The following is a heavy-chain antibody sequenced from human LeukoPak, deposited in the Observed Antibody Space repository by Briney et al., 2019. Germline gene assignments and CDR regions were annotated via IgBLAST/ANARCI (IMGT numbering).Heavy chain of an antibody. J-gene: IGHJ6*02. CDR3: ARRPQYYDFWSGFVLSGMDV. D-gene: IGHD3-3*01. Sequence: PAETLSLTCTVSGGSISSGDYYWSWIRQRPGKGLEWIGYIYYSGSTYYNPSLKSRVTISVDTSKNQFSLKLSSVTAADTAVYYCARRPQYYDFWSGFVLSGMDVWGQGTTVTVSS. V-gene: IGHV4-30-4*08. CDR1: GGSISSGDYY. CDR2: IYYSGST.